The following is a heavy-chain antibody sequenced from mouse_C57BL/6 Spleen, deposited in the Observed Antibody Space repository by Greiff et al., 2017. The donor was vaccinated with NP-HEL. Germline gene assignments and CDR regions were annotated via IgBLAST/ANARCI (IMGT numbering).Heavy chain of an antibody. J-gene: IGHJ1*03. CDR3: AREYYGSSYEGYFDV. CDR1: GFTFSDYY. CDR2: INYDGSST. V-gene: IGHV5-16*01. D-gene: IGHD1-1*01. Sequence: EVKLVESEGGLVQPGSSMKLSCTASGFTFSDYYMAWVRQVPEKGLEWVANINYDGSSTYYLDSLKSRFIISRDNAKNILYLQMSSLKSEDTATYYCAREYYGSSYEGYFDVWGTGTTVTVAS.